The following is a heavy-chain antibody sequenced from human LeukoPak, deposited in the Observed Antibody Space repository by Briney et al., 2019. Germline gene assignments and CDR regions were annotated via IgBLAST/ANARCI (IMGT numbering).Heavy chain of an antibody. CDR3: ATNTMFRGIHAFDI. CDR2: IYPGDSDT. D-gene: IGHD3-10*01. Sequence: GESLKISCKGSGYSFTSYWIGWVRQMPGKGLEWMGIIYPGDSDTRYSPSFQGQVPISADKSISTAYLQWSSLKASDSAMYYCATNTMFRGIHAFDIWGQGTMVTVSS. V-gene: IGHV5-51*01. CDR1: GYSFTSYW. J-gene: IGHJ3*02.